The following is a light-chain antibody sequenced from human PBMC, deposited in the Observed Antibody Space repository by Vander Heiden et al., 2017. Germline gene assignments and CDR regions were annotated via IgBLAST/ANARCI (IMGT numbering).Light chain of an antibody. V-gene: IGLV1-44*01. J-gene: IGLJ1*01. CDR2: SNI. CDR3: ETWEDSRNGYV. Sequence: QSVLTQPPSASGPPGQRVTIACSSRSSNIGSGTGNWYQQLPGTAPKLLLYSNILRPSRAPDRFSGSKSGTSASLAISGLQSEDEADYYCETWEDSRNGYVFGTGTKVTVL. CDR1: SSNIGSGT.